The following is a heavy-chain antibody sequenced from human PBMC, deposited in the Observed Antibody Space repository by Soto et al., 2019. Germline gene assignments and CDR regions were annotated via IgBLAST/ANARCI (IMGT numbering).Heavy chain of an antibody. J-gene: IGHJ4*02. CDR1: GFIFSTYW. D-gene: IGHD6-25*01. Sequence: EVQLVESGGGLVQPGGALRVSCVGSGFIFSTYWMSWVRQAPGKGLEWVANIKQDGSETYYLDSVKGRFTISRDNAKSTLYLEMNSLRVEDTAVYYCASQVAAFWGQGTQVTVSS. V-gene: IGHV3-7*05. CDR3: ASQVAAF. CDR2: IKQDGSET.